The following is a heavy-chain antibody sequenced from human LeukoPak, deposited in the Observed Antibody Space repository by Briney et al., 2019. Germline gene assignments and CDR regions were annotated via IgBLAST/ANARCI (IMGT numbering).Heavy chain of an antibody. V-gene: IGHV1-46*01. CDR2: INPSGGST. Sequence: VASVKVSCKASGYTFTSYYMHWVRQAPGQGLEWMGIINPSGGSTSYAQKFQGRVTMTRDMSTSTVYMELSSLRAEDTAVYYCAKDESIYQVQGSKLRYFDWLSPLGAFDIWGQGTMVTVSS. CDR1: GYTFTSYY. D-gene: IGHD3-9*01. J-gene: IGHJ3*02. CDR3: AKDESIYQVQGSKLRYFDWLSPLGAFDI.